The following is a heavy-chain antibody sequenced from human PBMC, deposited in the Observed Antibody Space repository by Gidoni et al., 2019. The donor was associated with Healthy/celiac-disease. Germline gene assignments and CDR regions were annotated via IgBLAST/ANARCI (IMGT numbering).Heavy chain of an antibody. V-gene: IGHV3-30*18. Sequence: QVQLVESGGGVVPPGRSLRLPCAASGLTFSGYGLHGVRQAPGKGLEWVSVISYDGSNKYYAASVKGRFTISRDNSKNTLYLQMNSLRAEDTAVYYCAKDQSGSYLYYYYYYGMDVWGQGTTVTVSS. CDR2: ISYDGSNK. J-gene: IGHJ6*02. CDR3: AKDQSGSYLYYYYYYGMDV. D-gene: IGHD1-26*01. CDR1: GLTFSGYG.